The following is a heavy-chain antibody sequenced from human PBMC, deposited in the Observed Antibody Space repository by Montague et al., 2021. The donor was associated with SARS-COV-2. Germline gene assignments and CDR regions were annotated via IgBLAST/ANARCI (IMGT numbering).Heavy chain of an antibody. J-gene: IGHJ2*01. CDR3: ARGAPTITKILVVITGAGWYFDL. CDR2: INHSGST. D-gene: IGHD3-22*01. Sequence: SETLSLTCAVHGGSFSGYYWSWIRQPPGKGLEWIGEINHSGSTNYNPSLKSRVSISVDTSKNQFSLKLSSVTAADTAVYYRARGAPTITKILVVITGAGWYFDLWGRGTLVTVSS. V-gene: IGHV4-34*01. CDR1: GGSFSGYY.